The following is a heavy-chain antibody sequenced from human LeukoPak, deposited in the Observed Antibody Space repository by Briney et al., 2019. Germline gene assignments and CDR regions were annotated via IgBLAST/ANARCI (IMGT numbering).Heavy chain of an antibody. V-gene: IGHV4-34*01. CDR3: ARRRTYYYDSSGYEFDY. D-gene: IGHD3-22*01. CDR1: GGSFSDYY. Sequence: SETLSLTCAVYGGSFSDYYWSWIRQPPGKGLEWIGEINHSGSTNYNPSLKSRVTISVDTSKNQFSLKLSSVTAADTAVYYCARRRTYYYDSSGYEFDYWGQGTLVTVSS. J-gene: IGHJ4*02. CDR2: INHSGST.